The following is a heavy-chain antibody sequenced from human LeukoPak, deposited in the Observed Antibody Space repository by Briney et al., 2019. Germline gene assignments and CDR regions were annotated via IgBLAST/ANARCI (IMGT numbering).Heavy chain of an antibody. J-gene: IGHJ5*02. CDR3: ARGPASGSNFAWFDP. Sequence: SETLSLTCAVYGGSLSNYYWSWIRQPSPGKGLEWIGEINHSGSTNYNPSLKSRVIISVDMSKNQFSLELSYVTAADTAVYYCARGPASGSNFAWFDPWGQGTLVTVSS. V-gene: IGHV4-34*01. CDR2: INHSGST. D-gene: IGHD3-10*01. CDR1: GGSLSNYY.